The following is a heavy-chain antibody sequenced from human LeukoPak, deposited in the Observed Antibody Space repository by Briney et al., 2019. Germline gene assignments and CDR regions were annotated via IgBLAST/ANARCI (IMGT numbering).Heavy chain of an antibody. D-gene: IGHD3-3*01. V-gene: IGHV3-21*01. J-gene: IGHJ4*02. CDR2: ISSSSYI. CDR3: ARDLSGYYFFDY. CDR1: GFTFSSYS. Sequence: PGGSLRLSCAASGFTFSSYSMNWVRQAPGKGLEWVSSISSSSYIYYADSVKGRFTISRDNAKNSLYLQMNSLRVEDTAVYYRARDLSGYYFFDYWGQGTLVTVSS.